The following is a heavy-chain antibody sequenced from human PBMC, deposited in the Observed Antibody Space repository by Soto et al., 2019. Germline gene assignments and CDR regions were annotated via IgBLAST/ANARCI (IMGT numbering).Heavy chain of an antibody. J-gene: IGHJ6*02. CDR1: GGSFSGYY. D-gene: IGHD2-8*01. V-gene: IGHV4-34*01. Sequence: PSETLSLTCAVYGGSFSGYYWSWIRQPPGKGLEWIGEINHSGSTNYNPSLKSRVTISVDTSKNQFSLKLSSVTAADTAVYYCERVNGYYGMDVWGQGTTVTVSS. CDR3: ERVNGYYGMDV. CDR2: INHSGST.